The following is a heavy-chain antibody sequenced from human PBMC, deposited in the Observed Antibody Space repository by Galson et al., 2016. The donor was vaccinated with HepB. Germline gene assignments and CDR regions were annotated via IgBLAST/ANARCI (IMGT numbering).Heavy chain of an antibody. CDR3: ARRRAGYTGSGSPGPPANRFDP. J-gene: IGHJ5*02. Sequence: SETLSLTCTVSGGSISSGNYYWGWIRQPPGKGLEWIGSTYHSGRTYYSPTLKSRVTISVDTSKNQFSLNLTSVTAADTAIYYCARRRAGYTGSGSPGPPANRFDPWGQGTLVTVSS. V-gene: IGHV4-39*01. D-gene: IGHD6-13*01. CDR1: GGSISSGNYY. CDR2: TYHSGRT.